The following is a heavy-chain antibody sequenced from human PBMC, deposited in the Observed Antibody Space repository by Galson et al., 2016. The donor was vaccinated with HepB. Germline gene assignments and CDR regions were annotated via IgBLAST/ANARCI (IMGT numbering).Heavy chain of an antibody. CDR2: ISYDGGHK. Sequence: SLRLSCAASGFTFSDYAIHWVCQAPGKGLEWVAMISYDGGHKYSSDSVRGRFTISRDNSQNTLYLHMSSLRVEDTAIYYCARDQHYFWGMDVWGQGTRVTVSS. CDR1: GFTFSDYA. V-gene: IGHV3-30*04. J-gene: IGHJ6*02. CDR3: ARDQHYFWGMDV.